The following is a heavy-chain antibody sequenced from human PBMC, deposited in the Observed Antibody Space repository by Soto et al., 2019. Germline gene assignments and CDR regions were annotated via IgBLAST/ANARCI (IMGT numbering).Heavy chain of an antibody. V-gene: IGHV3-23*01. CDR1: GFTLGTND. D-gene: IGHD6-19*01. J-gene: IGHJ4*02. CDR2: VSVIGDNT. Sequence: PGGSLRLSCAVSGFTLGTNDMSWARQAPGKGLEWVSTVSVIGDNTYYADSVKGRFTISRDNSKSTLYLQMNSLRAEDTAVYYCAKGGWLDDWGQGTLVTVSS. CDR3: AKGGWLDD.